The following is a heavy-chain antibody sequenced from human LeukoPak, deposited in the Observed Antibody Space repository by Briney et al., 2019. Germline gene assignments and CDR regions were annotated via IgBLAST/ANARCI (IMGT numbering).Heavy chain of an antibody. V-gene: IGHV4-59*01. Sequence: SETLSLTCTVSGGSISNYYGAWIRQPPGKGLEWIGYIYYSGSTNYNPSLNSRVTISVDTSKNQFFLKLSSVTAADTAVYYCARDRSEFDYWGQGTLVTVSS. J-gene: IGHJ4*02. CDR1: GGSISNYY. CDR3: ARDRSEFDY. CDR2: IYYSGST.